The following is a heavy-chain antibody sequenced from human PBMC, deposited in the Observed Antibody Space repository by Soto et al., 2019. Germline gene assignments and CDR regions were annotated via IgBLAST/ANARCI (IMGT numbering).Heavy chain of an antibody. CDR2: IYYSGST. J-gene: IGHJ4*02. CDR1: GGSISSSSYY. V-gene: IGHV4-39*01. Sequence: SETLSLTCTVSGGSISSSSYYWGWIRQPPGKGLEWIGSIYYSGSTYYNPSLKSRVTISLDTAENQFSLKLNSVTATDTAVYYCATGYCSSTSCYASVYWGQGTLVTVSS. D-gene: IGHD2-2*03. CDR3: ATGYCSSTSCYASVY.